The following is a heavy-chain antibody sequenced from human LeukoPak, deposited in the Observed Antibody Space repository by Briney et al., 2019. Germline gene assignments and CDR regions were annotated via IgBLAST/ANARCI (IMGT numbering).Heavy chain of an antibody. Sequence: GGSLRLSCAGSGFTFSSYSMNWVRQAPGKGLEWVSDISDSGGDTYYADSVRGRFTISRDNFKNTLYLQMNSLRADDTAIYYCARVIRYGSGNYYYFDYWGQGTLVTVSS. J-gene: IGHJ4*02. CDR1: GFTFSSYS. CDR3: ARVIRYGSGNYYYFDY. D-gene: IGHD3-10*01. CDR2: ISDSGGDT. V-gene: IGHV3-23*01.